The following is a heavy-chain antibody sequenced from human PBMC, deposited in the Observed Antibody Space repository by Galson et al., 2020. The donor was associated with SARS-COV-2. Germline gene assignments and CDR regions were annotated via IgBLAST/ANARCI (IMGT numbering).Heavy chain of an antibody. D-gene: IGHD3-22*01. J-gene: IGHJ6*02. Sequence: GGSLRLSCAASGFTFSSYAMSWVRQAPGKGLEWVSAISGSGGSTYYADSVKGRFTISRDNSKNTLYLQMNSLRAEDTAVYYCAKEQVITMKVLVITDGMDVWGQGTTVTVSS. CDR3: AKEQVITMKVLVITDGMDV. V-gene: IGHV3-23*01. CDR2: ISGSGGST. CDR1: GFTFSSYA.